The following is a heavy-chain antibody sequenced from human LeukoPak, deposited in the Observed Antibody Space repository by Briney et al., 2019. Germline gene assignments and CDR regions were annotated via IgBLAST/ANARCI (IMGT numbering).Heavy chain of an antibody. D-gene: IGHD6-13*01. Sequence: GGSLRLSCAASGFTFSSYAMSWVRQAPGKGLEWVSVIYSGGSTYHADSVKGRFTISRDYSKNTLYLQMNSLRVEDTAVYYCATRYSSSWYLDYWGQGTLVTVSS. V-gene: IGHV3-66*01. J-gene: IGHJ4*02. CDR1: GFTFSSYA. CDR2: IYSGGST. CDR3: ATRYSSSWYLDY.